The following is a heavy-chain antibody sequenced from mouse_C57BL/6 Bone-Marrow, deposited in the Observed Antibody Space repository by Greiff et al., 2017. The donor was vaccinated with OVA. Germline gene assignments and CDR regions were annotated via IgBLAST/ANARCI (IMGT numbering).Heavy chain of an antibody. D-gene: IGHD1-1*01. J-gene: IGHJ2*01. V-gene: IGHV5-17*01. CDR3: ASLYYYGSRRGFDY. Sequence: VMLVESGGGLVKPGGSLKLSCAASGFTFSDYGMHWVRQAPEKGLEWVAYISSGSSTIYYADTVKGRFTISRDNAKNTLFLQMTSLRSEDTAMYYCASLYYYGSRRGFDYWGQGTTLTVSS. CDR1: GFTFSDYG. CDR2: ISSGSSTI.